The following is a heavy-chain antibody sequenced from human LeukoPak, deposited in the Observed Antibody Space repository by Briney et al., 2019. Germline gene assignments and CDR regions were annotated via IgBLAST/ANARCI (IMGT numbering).Heavy chain of an antibody. CDR3: ARVTGYVMEDYFDY. J-gene: IGHJ4*02. V-gene: IGHV4-39*07. CDR2: IYYSGST. CDR1: GGSISSSSYY. Sequence: SETLSLTCTVSGGSISSSSYYWGWIRQPPGKGLEWIGNIYYSGSTYYNPSLKSRVTISVDTSKNQFSLRLSSVTAADTAVYYCARVTGYVMEDYFDYWGQGTLVTVSS. D-gene: IGHD6-13*01.